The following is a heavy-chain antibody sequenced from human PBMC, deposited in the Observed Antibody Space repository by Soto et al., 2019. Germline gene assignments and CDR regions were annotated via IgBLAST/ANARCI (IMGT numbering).Heavy chain of an antibody. CDR2: IWYDGSHQ. V-gene: IGHV3-33*01. J-gene: IGHJ4*02. CDR1: GFTFRSHG. Sequence: QVKLVESGGGVVQPGRSLRLSCAASGFTFRSHGMHWVRQAPGKGLEWVAVIWYDGSHQYYGDSVKGRFTISRDNSKNTLSLQMNSLRAEDTDIYYCAREGYGGEAHFDCWGQGTLVTVSS. D-gene: IGHD2-21*01. CDR3: AREGYGGEAHFDC.